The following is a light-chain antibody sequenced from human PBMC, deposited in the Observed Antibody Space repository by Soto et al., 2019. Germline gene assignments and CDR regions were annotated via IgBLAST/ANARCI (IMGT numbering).Light chain of an antibody. CDR3: QQDYNLPPT. CDR1: QTVFSD. J-gene: IGKJ4*01. CDR2: GAS. Sequence: EIVMTQSPATLSVSPGERATLSCRASQTVFSDLAWYQHKPGQAPRLLIYGASTRATGVPARFGGSGSETEFTLNISSVQSEDFAVYYCQQDYNLPPTFGGGTKVEIK. V-gene: IGKV3-15*01.